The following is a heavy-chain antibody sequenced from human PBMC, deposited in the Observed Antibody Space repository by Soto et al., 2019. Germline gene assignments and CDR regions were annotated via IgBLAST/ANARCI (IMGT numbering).Heavy chain of an antibody. J-gene: IGHJ4*02. CDR2: ISTDGSRT. CDR3: ARDMLGPRAFGY. CDR1: GFTFSSHW. D-gene: IGHD3-10*02. Sequence: VQLVESGGGIVQPGGSLRLSCSVSGFTFSSHWMHWVRQAPGKGLVWVSRISTDGSRTTYAVCVKGRVTSSRDNGKNTLYLDTSSLRADDTAVSSCARDMLGPRAFGYWGQRTLVTVSS. V-gene: IGHV3-74*01.